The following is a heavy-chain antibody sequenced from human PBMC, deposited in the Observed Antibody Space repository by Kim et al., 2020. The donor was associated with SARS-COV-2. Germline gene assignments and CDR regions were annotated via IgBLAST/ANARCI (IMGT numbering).Heavy chain of an antibody. V-gene: IGHV4-38-2*02. Sequence: SETLSLTCTVSGYSISSGYYWGWIRQPPGKGLEWIGSIYHSGSTYYNPSLKSRVTISVDTSKNQFSLKLSSVTAADTAVYYCARSSIAARTYYFDYWGQG. CDR2: IYHSGST. D-gene: IGHD6-6*01. CDR3: ARSSIAARTYYFDY. J-gene: IGHJ4*02. CDR1: GYSISSGYY.